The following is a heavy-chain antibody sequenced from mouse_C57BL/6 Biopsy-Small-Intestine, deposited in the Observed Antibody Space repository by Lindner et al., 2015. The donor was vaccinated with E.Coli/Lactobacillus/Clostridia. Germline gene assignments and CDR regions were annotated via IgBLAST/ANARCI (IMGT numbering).Heavy chain of an antibody. CDR1: GYTFSSHA. CDR2: INPSGGST. CDR3: TRDGYDY. J-gene: IGHJ4*01. Sequence: SVKVSCKASGYTFSSHAMHWARQAPGQGLEWMGIINPSGGSTTYAQKFQGRVTVTRDTSTSTVYMELSSVRSEDTAVYYCTRDGYDYWGQGTLVTVSS. D-gene: IGHD1-2*01. V-gene: IGHV1-53*01.